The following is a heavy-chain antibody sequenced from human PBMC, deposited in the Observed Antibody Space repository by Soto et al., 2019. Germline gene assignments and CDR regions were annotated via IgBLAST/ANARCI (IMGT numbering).Heavy chain of an antibody. CDR3: AKGYYYDSSGCHGD. Sequence: EVQLLESGGGLVQPGGSLRLFCAASGFTFSSYAMSWVRQAPGKGLEWVSAISGSGGSTYYADSVKGRFTISRDNSKNTLYLQMNSLRAEDTAVYYCAKGYYYDSSGCHGDWGQGTLVTVSS. CDR1: GFTFSSYA. J-gene: IGHJ4*02. V-gene: IGHV3-23*01. D-gene: IGHD3-22*01. CDR2: ISGSGGST.